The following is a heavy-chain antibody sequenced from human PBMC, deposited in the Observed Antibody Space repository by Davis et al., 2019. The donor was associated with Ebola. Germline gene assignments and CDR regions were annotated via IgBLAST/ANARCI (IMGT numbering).Heavy chain of an antibody. V-gene: IGHV1-3*01. D-gene: IGHD4-17*01. CDR3: ASDYGDYGEGHFDY. CDR2: INAGNGNT. Sequence: ASVTVSCKASGYTFTSYAMHWVRQAPGQRLEWMGWINAGNGNTKYSQKFQGRVTITRGTSASTAYMELSSLRSEDTAVYYCASDYGDYGEGHFDYWGQGTLVTVSS. J-gene: IGHJ4*02. CDR1: GYTFTSYA.